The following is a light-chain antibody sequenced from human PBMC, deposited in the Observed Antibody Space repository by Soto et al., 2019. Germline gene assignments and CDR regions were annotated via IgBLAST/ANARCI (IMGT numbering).Light chain of an antibody. V-gene: IGLV1-40*01. CDR2: GNS. CDR1: SSNIGAGYD. CDR3: QSYDSSLSGYV. J-gene: IGLJ1*01. Sequence: QSVLTQPPSVSGASGQRVTISCTGSSSNIGAGYDVHWYQQLPGTAPKLLIYGNSSRPSGVPDRFSGSKSGTSASLAITGLQAEDEAHYYCQSYDSSLSGYVFGTGTKLTV.